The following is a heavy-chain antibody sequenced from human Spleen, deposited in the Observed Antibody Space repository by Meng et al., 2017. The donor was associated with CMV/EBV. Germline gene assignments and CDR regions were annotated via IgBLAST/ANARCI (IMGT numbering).Heavy chain of an antibody. CDR1: GFTFSSYS. D-gene: IGHD1-7*01. Sequence: GESLKISCAASGFTFSSYSMNWVRQAPGKGLEWVSYISSSSSTIYYADSVKGRFTISRDNAKNSLYLQMNSLRAEDTAVYYCASKLQNTYYYGMDVWGQGTTVTVSS. CDR2: ISSSSSTI. V-gene: IGHV3-48*04. CDR3: ASKLQNTYYYGMDV. J-gene: IGHJ6*02.